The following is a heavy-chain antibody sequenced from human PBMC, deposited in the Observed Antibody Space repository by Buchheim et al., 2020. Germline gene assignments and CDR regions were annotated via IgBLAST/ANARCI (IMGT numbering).Heavy chain of an antibody. CDR1: GGSISSGDYY. J-gene: IGHJ4*02. V-gene: IGHV4-30-4*01. CDR2: IYYSGST. CDR3: ARGAVRYFDWLSYYYFDY. Sequence: QVQLQESGPGLVKPSQTLSLTCTVSGGSISSGDYYWSWIRQPPGKGLEWIGYIYYSGSTYYNPSLTSRVTISVDTSKNQFSLKLSSVTAADTAVYYCARGAVRYFDWLSYYYFDYWGQGTL. D-gene: IGHD3-9*01.